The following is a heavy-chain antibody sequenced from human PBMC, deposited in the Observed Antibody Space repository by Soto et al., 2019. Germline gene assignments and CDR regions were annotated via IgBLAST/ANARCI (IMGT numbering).Heavy chain of an antibody. V-gene: IGHV4-59*01. CDR2: IYYSGST. CDR1: GGSISSYY. Sequence: SETLSLTCTVSGGSISSYYWSWIRQPPGKGLEWIGYIYYSGSTNYNPSLKSRVTISVDTSKNQFSLKLSSVTAADTAVYYCARAGTSGGWYVNWFDPWGQGTLVTVSS. CDR3: ARAGTSGGWYVNWFDP. D-gene: IGHD6-19*01. J-gene: IGHJ5*02.